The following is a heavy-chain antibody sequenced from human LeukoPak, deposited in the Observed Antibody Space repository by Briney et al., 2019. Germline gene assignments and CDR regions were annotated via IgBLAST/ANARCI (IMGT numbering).Heavy chain of an antibody. CDR1: GYTFTDYH. D-gene: IGHD2-8*01. J-gene: IGHJ4*02. V-gene: IGHV1-2*02. CDR3: ATLMAHLDY. Sequence: ASVKVSCKAFGYTFTDYHMHWVRQAPGQGLEWMGWINPNSGDTNYAQKFQGRVTMTRDRTISTAYMEPSRLRSDDTAVFYCATLMAHLDYWGQGTLVTVSS. CDR2: INPNSGDT.